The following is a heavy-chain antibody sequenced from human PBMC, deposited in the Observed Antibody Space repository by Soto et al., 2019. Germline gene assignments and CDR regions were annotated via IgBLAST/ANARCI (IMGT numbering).Heavy chain of an antibody. CDR2: IYPSGGAT. CDR1: GETFDDYY. Sequence: QVQLDQSGAEVRKPGASVRISCKTSGETFDDYYVHWVRQAPGQGLEWIGKIYPSGGATNYAQKFRGRATLTRDTSTTTVYMDLSGLTSEDTAIYYCARDLSYNFYDFWGQGPQVTVSS. CDR3: ARDLSYNFYDF. J-gene: IGHJ4*02. V-gene: IGHV1-46*02. D-gene: IGHD3-3*01.